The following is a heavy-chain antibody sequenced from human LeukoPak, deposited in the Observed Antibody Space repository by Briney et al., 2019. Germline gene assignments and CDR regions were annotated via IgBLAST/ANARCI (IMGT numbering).Heavy chain of an antibody. D-gene: IGHD1-26*01. CDR1: GYTFTNYA. J-gene: IGHJ4*02. Sequence: ASVKVSCKASGYTFTNYAISWVRQAPGQGLEWMGWINPNSGGTNYAQKFQGRVTMTRDTSISTAYMELSRLRSDDTAVYCCAREVNSGSYWGQGTLVTVSS. CDR3: AREVNSGSY. V-gene: IGHV1-2*02. CDR2: INPNSGGT.